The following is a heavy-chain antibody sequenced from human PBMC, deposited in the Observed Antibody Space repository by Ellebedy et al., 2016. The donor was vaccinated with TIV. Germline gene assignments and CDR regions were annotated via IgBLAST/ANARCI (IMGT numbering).Heavy chain of an antibody. CDR1: GGSISSSSYY. D-gene: IGHD5-12*01. CDR2: IYYSGST. CDR3: ARHVMVAHFDY. J-gene: IGHJ4*02. Sequence: SETLSLXCTVSGGSISSSSYYWGWIRQPPGKGLEWIGSIYYSGSTYYNPSLKSRVTISVDTSKNQFSLKLSSVTAADTAVYYCARHVMVAHFDYWGQGTLVTVSS. V-gene: IGHV4-39*01.